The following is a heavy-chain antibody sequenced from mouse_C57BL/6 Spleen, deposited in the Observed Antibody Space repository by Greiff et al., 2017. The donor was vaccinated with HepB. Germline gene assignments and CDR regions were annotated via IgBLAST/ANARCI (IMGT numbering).Heavy chain of an antibody. CDR3: ARNPLYYGSRYYYAMDY. Sequence: VKLMESGPGLVAPSQSLSITCTVSGFPLTSYAISWVRQPPGKGLEWLGVIWTGGGTNYNSALKSRLSISKDNSKSQVFLKMNSLQTDDTARYYCARNPLYYGSRYYYAMDYWGQGTSVTVSS. J-gene: IGHJ4*01. V-gene: IGHV2-9-1*01. CDR2: IWTGGGT. D-gene: IGHD1-1*01. CDR1: GFPLTSYA.